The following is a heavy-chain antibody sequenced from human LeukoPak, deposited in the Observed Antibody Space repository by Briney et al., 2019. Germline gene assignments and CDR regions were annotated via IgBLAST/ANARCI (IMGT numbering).Heavy chain of an antibody. CDR3: ARAISRSGVSCYSVY. CDR2: IYSGGST. J-gene: IGHJ4*02. V-gene: IGHV3-66*01. D-gene: IGHD2-15*01. CDR1: GFTCSNAW. Sequence: GGSLRLSCAASGFTCSNAWMSWVRQAPGKGLEWVSVIYSGGSTYYADSVKGRFTISRDNSKNTLYLQMNSLRAEDTAVYYCARAISRSGVSCYSVYWGQGTLVTVSS.